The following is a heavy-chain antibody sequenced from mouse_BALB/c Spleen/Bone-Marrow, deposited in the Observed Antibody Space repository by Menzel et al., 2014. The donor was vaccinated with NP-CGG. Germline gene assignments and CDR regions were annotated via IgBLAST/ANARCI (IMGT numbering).Heavy chain of an antibody. CDR3: ARELVRGMDY. V-gene: IGHV1-54*01. D-gene: IGHD1-1*01. Sequence: VHLVESGAELVRPGTSVKVSCNSSGYAFTNYWIEWIKQRPGQGLEWIGVINPGSGGINYNEKSKGRATLTADKSSSTAHMQLSSLTSDDSAVYFRARELVRGMDYWGQGTSVTVSS. CDR1: GYAFTNYW. CDR2: INPGSGGI. J-gene: IGHJ4*01.